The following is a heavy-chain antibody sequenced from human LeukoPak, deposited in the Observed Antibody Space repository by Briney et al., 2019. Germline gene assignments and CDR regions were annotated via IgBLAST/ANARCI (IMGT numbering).Heavy chain of an antibody. CDR2: INSDGSST. V-gene: IGHV3-74*01. CDR3: GRGYSYGKYYYDY. J-gene: IGHJ4*02. CDR1: GFTLSSYW. Sequence: PGGSVTLSCAASGFTLSSYWMHWVRQAPPKGLVWVSRINSDGSSTSYADSVKGRFTITRDNAKNTQYLQMNSLRAEDTAVYYCGRGYSYGKYYYDYWCQGTRVMVSS. D-gene: IGHD5-18*01.